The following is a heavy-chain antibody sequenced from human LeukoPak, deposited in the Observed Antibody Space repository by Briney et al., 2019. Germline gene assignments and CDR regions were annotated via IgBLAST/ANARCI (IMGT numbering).Heavy chain of an antibody. V-gene: IGHV3-13*04. D-gene: IGHD1-26*01. CDR3: ARGANTHFDY. CDR1: GFTFSNYD. J-gene: IGHJ4*02. Sequence: GGSLTLFCAASGFTFSNYDMHWARQATGKGLEWVSAIGTAGNTYYPASVRGRFTMSRENAKNSLYLQMNSLPAGDTAVYYCARGANTHFDYWGQGILVTVSS. CDR2: IGTAGNT.